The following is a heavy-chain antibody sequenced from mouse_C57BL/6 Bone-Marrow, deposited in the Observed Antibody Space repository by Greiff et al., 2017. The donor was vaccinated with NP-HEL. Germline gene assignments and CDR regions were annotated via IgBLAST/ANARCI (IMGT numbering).Heavy chain of an antibody. CDR2: ISTGGGST. CDR3: ARRDYGYFDV. CDR1: GFTFSDYY. Sequence: EVKLMESGGGLVQPGGSLKLSCAASGFTFSDYYMYWVRQTPEKRLEWVAYISTGGGSTYYPDTVKGRFAISRDNAKNTLYLQMSRLKSEDTAMDYCARRDYGYFDVGGTGTTVTVSA. J-gene: IGHJ1*03. V-gene: IGHV5-12*01.